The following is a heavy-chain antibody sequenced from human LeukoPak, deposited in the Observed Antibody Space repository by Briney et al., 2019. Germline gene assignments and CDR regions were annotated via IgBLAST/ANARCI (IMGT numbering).Heavy chain of an antibody. J-gene: IGHJ4*02. CDR1: GFTFSDYY. CDR2: ISRTSSYN. CDR3: ARLGSIAAAGTPDY. Sequence: PGGSLTLPCAASGFTFSDYYMSWIRQAPGKGLDWVSYISRTSSYNTYADSGKGRFTISRDNAKNSLYLQMNSLRGEDTAVYYCARLGSIAAAGTPDYWGQGTLVTVSS. V-gene: IGHV3-11*06. D-gene: IGHD6-13*01.